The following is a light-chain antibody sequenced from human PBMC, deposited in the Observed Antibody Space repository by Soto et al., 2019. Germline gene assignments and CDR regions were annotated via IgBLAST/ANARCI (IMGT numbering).Light chain of an antibody. J-gene: IGKJ4*01. Sequence: EIVMTQSPATLSVSPGERATLSCRASHSVSTRLAWYQQKPGQAPRLLIYDASTRATGLPARFSGSGSGTDFTLTISSLQSEDFAVYYCQHYTNWPLTFGGGTRWIS. CDR3: QHYTNWPLT. CDR1: HSVSTR. CDR2: DAS. V-gene: IGKV3-15*01.